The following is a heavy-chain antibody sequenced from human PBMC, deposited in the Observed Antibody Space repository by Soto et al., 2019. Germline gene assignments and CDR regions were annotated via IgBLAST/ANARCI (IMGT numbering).Heavy chain of an antibody. V-gene: IGHV3-30-3*01. Sequence: SLILSFAASGFTFSSYAMHWVRQAPGKGLEWVAVISYDGSNKYYADSVKGRFTISRDNSKNTLYLQMNSLKAEDTAAYYCARGGRQQLVLDYWGQGTLVTVSS. CDR2: ISYDGSNK. CDR1: GFTFSSYA. CDR3: ARGGRQQLVLDY. D-gene: IGHD6-13*01. J-gene: IGHJ4*02.